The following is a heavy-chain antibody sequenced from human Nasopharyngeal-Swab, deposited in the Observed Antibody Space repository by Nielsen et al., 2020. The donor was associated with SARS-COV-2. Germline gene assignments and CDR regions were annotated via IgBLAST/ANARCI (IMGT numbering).Heavy chain of an antibody. D-gene: IGHD3-22*01. J-gene: IGHJ3*02. Sequence: WIRQPPGKGLEWVSYISSSGNTIYYADSVKGRFTISRDSAKNSLFLQMNSLRAVDTAVYYCAKPLKNYYDSSGPYDGFNIWGQGTLVTVSS. V-gene: IGHV3-11*04. CDR2: ISSSGNTI. CDR3: AKPLKNYYDSSGPYDGFNI.